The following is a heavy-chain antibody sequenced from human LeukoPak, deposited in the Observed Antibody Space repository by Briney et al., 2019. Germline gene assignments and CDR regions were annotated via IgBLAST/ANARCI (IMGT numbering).Heavy chain of an antibody. CDR1: GVSISSGGYY. CDR3: ARSYSYDNWFDP. CDR2: ISYSGTT. J-gene: IGHJ5*02. D-gene: IGHD5-12*01. V-gene: IGHV4-31*03. Sequence: PSETLSLTCTVSGVSISSGGYYWSWIRQQPGKGLEWIGYISYSGTTYCNPSLKSRVTISIDTSKSQFSLKLSSVTAADTAVYYCARSYSYDNWFDPWGQGTLVTVSS.